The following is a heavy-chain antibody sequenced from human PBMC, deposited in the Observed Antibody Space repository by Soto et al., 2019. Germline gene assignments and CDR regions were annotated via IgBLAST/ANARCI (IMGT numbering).Heavy chain of an antibody. V-gene: IGHV1-69*02. D-gene: IGHD4-17*01. CDR3: ARAVGDKSDRAFDI. CDR2: IIPILGIA. J-gene: IGHJ3*02. Sequence: QVQLVQSGAEVKKPGSSVKVSCKASGGTFSSYTISWVRQAPGQGLQWMGRIIPILGIANYAQKFQGRVTITADKSTSTAYMELSSLRSEDTAVYSCARAVGDKSDRAFDIWGQGTMVTVSS. CDR1: GGTFSSYT.